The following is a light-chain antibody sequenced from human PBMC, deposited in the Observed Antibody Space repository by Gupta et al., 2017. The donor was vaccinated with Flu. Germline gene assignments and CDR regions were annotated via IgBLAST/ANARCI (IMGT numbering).Light chain of an antibody. V-gene: IGKV1-5*03. CDR2: EAS. CDR1: QRISSW. Sequence: ATLSASVGDRGTSTCRARQRISSWLAWCQQKPGKAPKLLIYEASKLERGDPSRFSGRGYGTQVTLTINCQQPNDLATYYCQQYNSYSVYSFGQGTKVDIK. J-gene: IGKJ2*03. CDR3: QQYNSYSVYS.